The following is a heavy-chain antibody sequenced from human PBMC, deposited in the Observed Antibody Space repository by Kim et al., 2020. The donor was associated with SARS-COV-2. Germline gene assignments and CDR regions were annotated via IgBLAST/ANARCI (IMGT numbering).Heavy chain of an antibody. J-gene: IGHJ4*02. CDR3: VSYHFDY. V-gene: IGHV6-1*01. Sequence: RWYYEYAPTVKGRITISPDTNKNQFPLHLNSVTPEDTAIYYCVSYHFDYWGQGTLVTVSS. CDR2: RWYY.